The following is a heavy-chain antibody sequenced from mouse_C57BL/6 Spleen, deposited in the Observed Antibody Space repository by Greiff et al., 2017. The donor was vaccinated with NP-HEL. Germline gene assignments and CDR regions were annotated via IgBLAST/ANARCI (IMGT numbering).Heavy chain of an antibody. CDR1: GYTFTSYW. CDR3: ARGVYSNYEDY. D-gene: IGHD2-5*01. V-gene: IGHV1-69*01. Sequence: QVQLQQPGAELVMPGASVKLSCKASGYTFTSYWMHWVKQRPGQGLEWIGEIDPSDSYTNYNQKFKGKSTLTVDKSSSTAYMQLSSLTSEDSAVYYCARGVYSNYEDYWGQGTTLTVSS. J-gene: IGHJ2*01. CDR2: IDPSDSYT.